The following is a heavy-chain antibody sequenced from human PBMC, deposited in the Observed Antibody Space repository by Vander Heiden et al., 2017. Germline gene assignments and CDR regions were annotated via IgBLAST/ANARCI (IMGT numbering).Heavy chain of an antibody. D-gene: IGHD3-22*01. CDR3: AKKDYYDSSGPPRY. Sequence: EVQLLESGGGLVQPGGSLRLPCAASGFPFSSYAMSWVRQAPGKGLEWVSAISGSGGTTYYADSVKGRFTISRDNSKNTLYLQMNSLRAEDTAVYYCAKKDYYDSSGPPRYWGQGTLVTVSS. V-gene: IGHV3-23*01. J-gene: IGHJ4*02. CDR2: ISGSGGTT. CDR1: GFPFSSYA.